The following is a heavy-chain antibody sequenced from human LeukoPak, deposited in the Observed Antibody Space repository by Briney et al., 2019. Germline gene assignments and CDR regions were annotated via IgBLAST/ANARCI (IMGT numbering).Heavy chain of an antibody. CDR1: GYTFTGYY. CDR3: VSLGNPYSSGWTIDY. D-gene: IGHD6-19*01. CDR2: INPNSGGT. V-gene: IGHV1-2*02. Sequence: ASVKVSCKASGYTFTGYYMHWVRQAPGQGLEWMGLINPNSGGTNYAQKFQGRVTMTRDTSISTAYMELSRLRSDDTAVYYCVSLGNPYSSGWTIDYWGQGTLVTVSS. J-gene: IGHJ4*02.